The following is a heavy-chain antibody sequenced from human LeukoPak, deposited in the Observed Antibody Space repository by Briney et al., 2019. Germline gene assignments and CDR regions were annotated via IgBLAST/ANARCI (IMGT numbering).Heavy chain of an antibody. CDR2: ISGSGGST. Sequence: HAGESLRLSCAASGFTFGSYAMSWVRQAPGKGLEWVSAISGSGGSTYYADSVKGRFTISRDNSKNTLYLQMNSLRAEDTAVYYCAKDPDGPSRGYWGQGTLVTVSS. D-gene: IGHD6-6*01. V-gene: IGHV3-23*01. CDR1: GFTFGSYA. CDR3: AKDPDGPSRGY. J-gene: IGHJ4*02.